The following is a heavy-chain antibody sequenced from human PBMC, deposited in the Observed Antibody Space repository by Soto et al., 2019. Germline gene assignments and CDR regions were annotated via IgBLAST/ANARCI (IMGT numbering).Heavy chain of an antibody. D-gene: IGHD2-2*01. J-gene: IGHJ6*02. CDR2: IDPSDSYT. Sequence: PGASREISCKVSGYSFTSYWISWVRQIPGKGLEWMGRIDPSDSYTNYSPSFQGHVTISAGKSISTAYLQWSSLKASDTAMYYCARVGIVVVPAATNYYYYYGMDVWGQGTTVTVSS. CDR1: GYSFTSYW. CDR3: ARVGIVVVPAATNYYYYYGMDV. V-gene: IGHV5-10-1*01.